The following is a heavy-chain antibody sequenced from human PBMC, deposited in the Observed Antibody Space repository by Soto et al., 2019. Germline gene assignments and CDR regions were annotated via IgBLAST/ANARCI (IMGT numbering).Heavy chain of an antibody. CDR1: GFTFSGYW. Sequence: EVQLVESGGGLVQPGGSLRLSCAASGFTFSGYWMSWVRQAPGKGLEWVANIKQDGSEQFYVDSVKGRFSISRDNAKNSLYLQMNCLRAEDTAVYYCAREAVWGLGTTVTVSS. CDR3: AREAV. J-gene: IGHJ6*02. CDR2: IKQDGSEQ. V-gene: IGHV3-7*05.